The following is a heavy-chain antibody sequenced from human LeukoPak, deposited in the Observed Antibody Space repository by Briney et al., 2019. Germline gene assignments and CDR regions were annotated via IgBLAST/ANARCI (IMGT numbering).Heavy chain of an antibody. CDR2: ISSSGSTI. CDR1: GFTFSSYE. V-gene: IGHV3-48*03. Sequence: GGSLRLSCAASGFTFSSYEMNWVRQAPGKGLEWVSYISSSGSTIYYADSVKGRFTISRDNAKNSLYLQMNSLRAEDTAVYYCARGDCSGGSCYLSLTTIDYWGQGTLVTVSS. J-gene: IGHJ4*02. D-gene: IGHD2-15*01. CDR3: ARGDCSGGSCYLSLTTIDY.